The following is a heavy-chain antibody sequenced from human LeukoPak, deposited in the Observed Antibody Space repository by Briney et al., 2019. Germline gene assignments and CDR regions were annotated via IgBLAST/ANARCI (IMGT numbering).Heavy chain of an antibody. CDR2: IYWDDDK. Sequence: SGPTLVNPTQTLTLTCTFSGFSLSTSGVGVGWIRQPPAKALEWLALIYWDDDKRYSPSLKSRLTITKDTSKNQVVLTMTNMDPVDTATYYCAHSSYDFWSGCPTFDYWGQGTLVTVSS. J-gene: IGHJ4*02. V-gene: IGHV2-5*02. CDR1: GFSLSTSGVG. D-gene: IGHD3-3*01. CDR3: AHSSYDFWSGCPTFDY.